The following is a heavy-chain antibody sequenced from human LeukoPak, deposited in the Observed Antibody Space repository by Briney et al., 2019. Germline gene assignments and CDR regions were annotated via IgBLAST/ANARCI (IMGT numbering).Heavy chain of an antibody. V-gene: IGHV4-34*01. CDR2: FNHNWGA. CDR1: SGSFSGYY. Sequence: SETLSLTCAVYSGSFSGYYWTWFRQPPGKGLEWIGEFNHNWGAKYNPSLKSRVTISVDTSRNHLSLSLNSVTTADTAVYYCARHPGYYYYYMDVWGKGTTVTISS. CDR3: ARHPGYYYYYMDV. J-gene: IGHJ6*03.